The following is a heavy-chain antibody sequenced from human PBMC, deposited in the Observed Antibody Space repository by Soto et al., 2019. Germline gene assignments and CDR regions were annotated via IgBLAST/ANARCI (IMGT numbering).Heavy chain of an antibody. D-gene: IGHD6-19*01. Sequence: SQTLSLTCAISGDSVSSNSAAWNWIRQSPSIGLEWLGRTYYRSKWYNDYAVSVKSRITINPDTSKNQFSLQLNSVTPEDTAVYYCAREGVSSGKSYYFDYWGQGALVTVSS. V-gene: IGHV6-1*01. CDR3: AREGVSSGKSYYFDY. J-gene: IGHJ4*02. CDR1: GDSVSSNSAA. CDR2: TYYRSKWYN.